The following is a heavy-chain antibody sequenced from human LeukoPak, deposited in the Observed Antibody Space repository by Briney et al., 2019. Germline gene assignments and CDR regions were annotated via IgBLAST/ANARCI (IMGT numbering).Heavy chain of an antibody. V-gene: IGHV1-18*04. Sequence: ASVKVSCKASGYTFTSYGISWVRQAPGQGLEWMGWISAYNGNTNYAQKLQGRVTMTTDTSTSTAYMELRSLRSDDTAVYYCGHCSGGSCYGTIDYWGQGTLSPSPQ. CDR3: GHCSGGSCYGTIDY. D-gene: IGHD2-15*01. J-gene: IGHJ4*02. CDR1: GYTFTSYG. CDR2: ISAYNGNT.